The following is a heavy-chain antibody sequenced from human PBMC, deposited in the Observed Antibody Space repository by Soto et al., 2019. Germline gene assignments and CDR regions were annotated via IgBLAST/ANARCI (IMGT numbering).Heavy chain of an antibody. CDR2: IYPGDSDT. CDR1: GYSFTSYW. CDR3: ARRKIHLTPGLGDAFDI. J-gene: IGHJ3*02. V-gene: IGHV5-51*01. Sequence: GESLKISCKGSGYSFTSYWIGWVRQMPGKGLEWMGIIYPGDSDTRYSPSFQGQVTISADKSISTAYLQWSSLKASDTAMYYCARRKIHLTPGLGDAFDIWGQGTMVTVSS.